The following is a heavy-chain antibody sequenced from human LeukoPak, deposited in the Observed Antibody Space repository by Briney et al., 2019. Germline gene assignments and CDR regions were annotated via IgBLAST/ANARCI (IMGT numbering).Heavy chain of an antibody. V-gene: IGHV3-66*01. CDR3: ARDPVGAIGYGMDV. J-gene: IGHJ6*02. D-gene: IGHD1-26*01. CDR2: IYSGGST. CDR1: GFTVSSNY. Sequence: PGGSLRLSCAASGFTVSSNYMSWVRQAPGQGLEWVSVIYSGGSTFYADSVKGRFTISRDTSKNTLFLQMNSLRAEDTAVYYCARDPVGAIGYGMDVWGQGTTVTVSS.